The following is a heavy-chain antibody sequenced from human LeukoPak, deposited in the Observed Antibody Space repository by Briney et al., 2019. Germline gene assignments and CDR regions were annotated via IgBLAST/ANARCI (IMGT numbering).Heavy chain of an antibody. D-gene: IGHD2-21*01. CDR3: ARGRLHCDY. CDR2: INHSGST. Sequence: SETLSLTCTVSGGSISSYYWSWIRQPPGKGLEWIGEINHSGSTNYNPSLKSRVTISVDASKNQFSLKLSSVTAADTAVYYCARGRLHCDYWGQGTLVTVSS. J-gene: IGHJ4*02. CDR1: GGSISSYY. V-gene: IGHV4-34*01.